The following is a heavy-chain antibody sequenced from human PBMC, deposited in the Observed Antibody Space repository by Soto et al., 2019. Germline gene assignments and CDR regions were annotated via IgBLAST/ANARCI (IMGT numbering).Heavy chain of an antibody. CDR3: ARGWVIDSNYGMDV. J-gene: IGHJ6*02. V-gene: IGHV4-59*01. CDR2: IYYSGST. CDR1: GGSISSYY. Sequence: PLETLSLTCTVSGGSISSYYWSWIRQPPGKGLEWIGYIYYSGSTNYNPSLKSRVTISVDTSKNQFSLKLSSVTAADTAVYYCARGWVIDSNYGMDVWGQGTTVTVSS. D-gene: IGHD3-22*01.